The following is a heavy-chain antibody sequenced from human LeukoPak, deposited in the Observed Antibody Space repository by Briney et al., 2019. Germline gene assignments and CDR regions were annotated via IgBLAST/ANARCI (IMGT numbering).Heavy chain of an antibody. V-gene: IGHV3-7*05. J-gene: IGHJ4*02. D-gene: IGHD5-18*01. CDR1: GFTFSSSR. Sequence: AGGSLRLSCVASGFTFSSSRMSWVRQAPGRGLEWLANIKHDGSEEFYVDSLKGRFTISRDNAKSSLYLQMNNLRVEDTAVYYCTRDRYGDWGQGTLVTVSS. CDR3: TRDRYGD. CDR2: IKHDGSEE.